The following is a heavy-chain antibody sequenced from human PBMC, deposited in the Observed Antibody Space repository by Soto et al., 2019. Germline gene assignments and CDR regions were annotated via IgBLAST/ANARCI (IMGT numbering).Heavy chain of an antibody. J-gene: IGHJ5*02. CDR1: GYTFTSYY. V-gene: IGHV1-46*03. D-gene: IGHD6-25*01. Sequence: ASVKVSCKASGYTFTSYYMHWVRQAPGQGLEWMGIINPSGGSTSYAQKFQGRVTMTRDTSTSTVYMELSSLRSEDTAVYYCARANEAIAATHGLDPWGQGTLVTVSS. CDR2: INPSGGST. CDR3: ARANEAIAATHGLDP.